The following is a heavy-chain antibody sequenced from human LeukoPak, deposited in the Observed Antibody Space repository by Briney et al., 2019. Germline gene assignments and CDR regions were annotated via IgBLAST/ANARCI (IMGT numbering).Heavy chain of an antibody. V-gene: IGHV4-4*02. J-gene: IGHJ4*02. CDR1: GGSISSANW. CDR3: ARLPRYYYGSGSAFDY. CDR2: IFHGGTT. D-gene: IGHD3-10*01. Sequence: SETLSLICAVSGGSISSANWWTWVRQAPGKGLGWIGEIFHGGTTNYNPSLKSRVTISVVQSKDQFALKLMSVTAADTSVYYCARLPRYYYGSGSAFDYWGQGTLVTVSS.